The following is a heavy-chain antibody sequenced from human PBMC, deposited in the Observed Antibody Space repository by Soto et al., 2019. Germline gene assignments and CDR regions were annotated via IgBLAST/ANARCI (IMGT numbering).Heavy chain of an antibody. J-gene: IGHJ4*02. CDR1: GFPFSSYS. CDR2: ISSSSSYI. V-gene: IGHV3-21*01. Sequence: PGGSLRLSCAASGFPFSSYSMNWVRQAPGKGLEWVSSISSSSSYIYYADSVKGRFTISRDNAKNSLYLQMNSLRAEDTAVYYCASMKRIPSRDFDYWGQGTLVTVSS. D-gene: IGHD6-13*01. CDR3: ASMKRIPSRDFDY.